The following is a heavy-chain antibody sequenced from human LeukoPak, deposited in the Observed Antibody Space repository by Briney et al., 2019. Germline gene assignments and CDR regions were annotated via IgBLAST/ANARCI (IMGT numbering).Heavy chain of an antibody. CDR2: IYHSGST. CDR3: VSFDSSGYHFDY. Sequence: PSGTLSLTCAVSGGSISSSNWWSWVRQPPGKGLEWIGEIYHSGSTNYNPSLKSRVTISVDKSKNQFSLKLSSVTAADTAVYYCVSFDSSGYHFDYWGQGTLVTVSS. J-gene: IGHJ4*02. V-gene: IGHV4-4*02. D-gene: IGHD3-22*01. CDR1: GGSISSSNW.